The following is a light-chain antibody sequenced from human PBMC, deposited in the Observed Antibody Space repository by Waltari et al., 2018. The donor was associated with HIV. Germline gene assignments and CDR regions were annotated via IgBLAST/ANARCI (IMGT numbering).Light chain of an antibody. J-gene: IGKJ2*01. CDR2: EAA. CDR3: QQYDSGPRGIT. Sequence: EIVMMQSPPTLSVSPGKIVTLSCRSSQSISAKVAWYQQRPGQAPRLLIYEAATRPTGIPARFSGSGSGTEFTLTITSLQSEDFATYFCQQYDSGPRGITFGQGTMLEIK. CDR1: QSISAK. V-gene: IGKV3-15*01.